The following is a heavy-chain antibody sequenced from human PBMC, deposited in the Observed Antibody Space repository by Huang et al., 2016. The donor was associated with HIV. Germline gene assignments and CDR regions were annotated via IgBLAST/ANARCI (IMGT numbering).Heavy chain of an antibody. D-gene: IGHD3-22*01. CDR1: KFRFSEYG. CDR2: IRHDGSKK. J-gene: IGHJ3*02. CDR3: AKDFYDRSGQQYLGAFDI. Sequence: QVQLVESGGGVVQPGGSLRLSCETSKFRFSEYGMHWVRQAQGKGRDGVTFIRHDGSKKYYADSVKGRFSVSRDNSKNTLYLQMDSLRDEDTALYLCAKDFYDRSGQQYLGAFDIWGQGTMVTVS. V-gene: IGHV3-30*02.